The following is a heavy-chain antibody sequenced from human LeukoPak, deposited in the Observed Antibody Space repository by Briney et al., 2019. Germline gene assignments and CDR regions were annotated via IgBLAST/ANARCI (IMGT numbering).Heavy chain of an antibody. CDR1: GGSISSYY. CDR3: ASESDDYGDYVP. Sequence: SETLSLTCTVSGGSISSYYWSWIRQPAGKGLEWIGRIYTSGSTNYNPSLKSRVTMSVDTSKNQFSLKLSSVTAADTAVYYCASESDDYGDYVPWGQETLVTVSS. V-gene: IGHV4-4*07. D-gene: IGHD4-17*01. CDR2: IYTSGST. J-gene: IGHJ5*02.